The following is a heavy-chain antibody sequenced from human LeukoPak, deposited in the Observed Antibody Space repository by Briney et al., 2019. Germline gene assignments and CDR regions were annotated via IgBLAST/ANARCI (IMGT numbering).Heavy chain of an antibody. CDR1: GFTFSSYA. D-gene: IGHD3-22*01. CDR3: AKFGYYDSSGYSFNY. CDR2: IRYDGSNK. J-gene: IGHJ4*02. Sequence: GGSLRLSCAASGFTFSSYAMHWVRQAPGKGLEWVAFIRYDGSNKYYADSVKGRFTISRDNSKNTLYLQMNSLRAEDTAVYYCAKFGYYDSSGYSFNYWGQGTLVIVSS. V-gene: IGHV3-30*02.